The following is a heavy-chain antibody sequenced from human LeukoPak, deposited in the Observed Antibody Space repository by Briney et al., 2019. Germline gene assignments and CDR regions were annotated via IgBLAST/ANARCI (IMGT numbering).Heavy chain of an antibody. CDR2: ISGSGGST. Sequence: RSGGSLRLSCAASGFTFSSYAMSWVRQAPGKGLEWVSAISGSGGSTYYADSVKGRFTISRDNSKNTLYLQMNSLRAEDTAVYYCAKDGGEYYDILTGYYPRLYYMDVWGKGTTVTISS. D-gene: IGHD3-9*01. CDR1: GFTFSSYA. CDR3: AKDGGEYYDILTGYYPRLYYMDV. V-gene: IGHV3-23*01. J-gene: IGHJ6*03.